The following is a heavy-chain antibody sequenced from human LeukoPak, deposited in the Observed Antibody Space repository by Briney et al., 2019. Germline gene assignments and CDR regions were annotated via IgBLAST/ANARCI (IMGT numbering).Heavy chain of an antibody. CDR3: ARGRLAGFGGYGGGYFDY. D-gene: IGHD5-12*01. CDR1: GGSFSGYY. Sequence: SETLSLTCAVYGGSFSGYYWSWIRQPPGKGLEWIGEINHSGSTNYNPSLKSRVTISVDTSKNQFSLKLSSVTAADTAVYYCARGRLAGFGGYGGGYFDYWGQGTLVTVSS. J-gene: IGHJ4*02. CDR2: INHSGST. V-gene: IGHV4-34*01.